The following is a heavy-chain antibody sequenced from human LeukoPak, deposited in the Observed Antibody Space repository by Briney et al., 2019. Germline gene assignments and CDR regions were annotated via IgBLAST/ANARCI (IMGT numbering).Heavy chain of an antibody. CDR3: ARQRVRGVIIFFDY. D-gene: IGHD3-10*01. CDR2: INHSGST. Sequence: SETLSLTCAVYGGSFSGYYWSWIRQPPGKGLEWIGEINHSGSTNYNPSLKSRVTISVDTSKNQFSLKLSSVTAADTAVYYCARQRVRGVIIFFDYWGQGTLVTVSS. V-gene: IGHV4-34*01. J-gene: IGHJ4*02. CDR1: GGSFSGYY.